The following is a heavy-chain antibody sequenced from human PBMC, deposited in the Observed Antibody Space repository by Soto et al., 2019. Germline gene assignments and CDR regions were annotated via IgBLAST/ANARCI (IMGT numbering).Heavy chain of an antibody. CDR2: IRRKANSYAT. J-gene: IGHJ6*01. CDR1: GMSFSGSA. D-gene: IGHD4-17*01. CDR3: PKTAVTTYYYYYYGMD. V-gene: IGHV3-73*01. Sequence: QCGGWRRVPCAAGGMSFSGSATHWVRQASGKGLEWVGRIRRKANSYATAYAASGTGRFTIARDESKNTAYLKMNRLKTEDTAVYSSPKTAVTTYYYYYYGMD.